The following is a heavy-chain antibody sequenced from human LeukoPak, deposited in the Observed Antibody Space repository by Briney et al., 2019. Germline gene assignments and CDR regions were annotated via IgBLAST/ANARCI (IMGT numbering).Heavy chain of an antibody. Sequence: ASVTVSCKASGYTFISYGITWVRQAPGQGLEWMGWISPYTTKTNYAQSLQGRVTMTTDTSTSTAYMELRSLRSDDTAVYYCAREGGVGRTAPPDYYSYQMDVWGKGTTVTVSS. CDR3: AREGGVGRTAPPDYYSYQMDV. D-gene: IGHD3-16*01. V-gene: IGHV1-18*01. J-gene: IGHJ6*03. CDR1: GYTFISYG. CDR2: ISPYTTKT.